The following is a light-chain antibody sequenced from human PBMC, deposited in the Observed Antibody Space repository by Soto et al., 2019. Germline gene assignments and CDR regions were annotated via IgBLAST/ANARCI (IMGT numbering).Light chain of an antibody. CDR3: QSYDSSLSGPV. Sequence: QSVLTQPPSVSGAPGQRVTISCTGSNSNIGAGYDVHWYQHLPGTAPKLLISGNINRPSGVPDRFSGSKSGTSASLAITGLQAEDEGDYYCQSYDSSLSGPVFGGGTKLTVL. J-gene: IGLJ2*01. CDR2: GNI. CDR1: NSNIGAGYD. V-gene: IGLV1-40*01.